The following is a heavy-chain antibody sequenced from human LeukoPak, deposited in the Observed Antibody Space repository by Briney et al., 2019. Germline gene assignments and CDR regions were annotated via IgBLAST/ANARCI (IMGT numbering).Heavy chain of an antibody. CDR3: AKDRPSYSSSGRLFDY. CDR2: IRYDGSNK. V-gene: IGHV3-30*02. J-gene: IGHJ4*02. D-gene: IGHD6-13*01. CDR1: GFTFSSYG. Sequence: GGSLRLSCAASGFTFSSYGMHWVRQAPGKGLEWVAFIRYDGSNKYYADSVKGRFTTSRDNSKNTLYLQMNSLRAEDTAVYYCAKDRPSYSSSGRLFDYWGQGTLVTVSS.